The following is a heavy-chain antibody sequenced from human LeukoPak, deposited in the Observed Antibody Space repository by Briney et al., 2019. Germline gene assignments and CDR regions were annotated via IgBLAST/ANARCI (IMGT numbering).Heavy chain of an antibody. CDR2: INHSGST. CDR1: GGSFSGYY. J-gene: IGHJ5*02. CDR3: ARGSRVLRFSNWFDP. D-gene: IGHD3-3*01. V-gene: IGHV4-34*01. Sequence: PSETLSLTCAVYGGSFSGYYWSWIRHPPGKGLEWIGEINHSGSTNYNPSLKSRVTISVDTSKNQFSLKLSSVTAADTAVYYYARGSRVLRFSNWFDPWGQGTLVTVSS.